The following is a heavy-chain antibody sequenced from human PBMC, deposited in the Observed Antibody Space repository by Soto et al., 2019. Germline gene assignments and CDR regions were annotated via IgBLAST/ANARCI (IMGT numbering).Heavy chain of an antibody. V-gene: IGHV1-18*01. Sequence: ASVKVSCKASGYTFTSYGISWVRQAPGQGLEWMGWISGYNGNTNLAQKLQGRVTMTTDTPTSTAFMELRSLRSDDTAVYYCARSDFDWLSKARYYFDYWGQGTLVTVSS. CDR3: ARSDFDWLSKARYYFDY. CDR1: GYTFTSYG. CDR2: ISGYNGNT. J-gene: IGHJ4*02. D-gene: IGHD3-9*01.